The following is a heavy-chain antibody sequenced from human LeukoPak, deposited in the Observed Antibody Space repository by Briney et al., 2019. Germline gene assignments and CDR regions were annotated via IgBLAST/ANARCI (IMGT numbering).Heavy chain of an antibody. Sequence: SETLSLTCTVSGGSISSYYWSWIRQPPGKGLEWIGYIYTSGSTNYNPSLKSRVTISVDTSKNQFSLKLSSVTAADTAVYYCARHAHPSHFYDFWSGYYRGDNWFDPWGQGTLVTVSS. D-gene: IGHD3-3*01. CDR3: ARHAHPSHFYDFWSGYYRGDNWFDP. J-gene: IGHJ5*02. CDR1: GGSISSYY. CDR2: IYTSGST. V-gene: IGHV4-4*09.